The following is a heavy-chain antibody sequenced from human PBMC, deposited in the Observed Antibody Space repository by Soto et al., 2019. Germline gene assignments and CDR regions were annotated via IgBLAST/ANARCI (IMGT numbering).Heavy chain of an antibody. CDR3: AKTTAYYYYGLDV. J-gene: IGHJ6*02. Sequence: GESLKISCKGFDYTFAAYWIGWVRQMPWKGLECMGVINPRDSDVKYSPPFEGQVTISADKSIITAYLQWSSLTASDTAMYYCAKTTAYYYYGLDVWGQGTSVTVSS. V-gene: IGHV5-51*01. CDR1: DYTFAAYW. D-gene: IGHD4-17*01. CDR2: INPRDSDV.